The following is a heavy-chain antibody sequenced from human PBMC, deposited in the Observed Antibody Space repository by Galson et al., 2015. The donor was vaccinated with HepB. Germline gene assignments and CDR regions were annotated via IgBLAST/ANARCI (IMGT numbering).Heavy chain of an antibody. J-gene: IGHJ4*02. Sequence: LRLSCAASGFTFSSYWMSWVRQAPGKGLEWVANIKQDGSEKYYVDSVKGRFTISRDNAKNSLYLQMNSLRAEDTAVYYCAREPITFGGVIVNYFDYWGQGTLVTVSS. CDR3: AREPITFGGVIVNYFDY. D-gene: IGHD3-16*02. V-gene: IGHV3-7*03. CDR2: IKQDGSEK. CDR1: GFTFSSYW.